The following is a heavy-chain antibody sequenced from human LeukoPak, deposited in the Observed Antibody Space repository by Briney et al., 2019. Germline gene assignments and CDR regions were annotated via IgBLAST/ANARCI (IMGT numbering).Heavy chain of an antibody. Sequence: SETLSLTCAVYGGSFSGYYWSWIRQPPGKGLEWIGEINHSGSTNYNPSLKSRVTISVDTFKNQFSLKLSSVTAADTAVYYCARDPRYGTRYFDYWGQGTLVTVSS. CDR3: ARDPRYGTRYFDY. J-gene: IGHJ4*02. V-gene: IGHV4-34*01. CDR1: GGSFSGYY. CDR2: INHSGST. D-gene: IGHD3-9*01.